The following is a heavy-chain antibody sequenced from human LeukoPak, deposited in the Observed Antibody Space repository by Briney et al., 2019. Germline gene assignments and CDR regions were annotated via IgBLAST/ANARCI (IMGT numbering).Heavy chain of an antibody. CDR3: ARDRDYVWGSYRPYFDY. CDR2: IYTSGST. Sequence: SETLSLTCTVSGGSISSYYWSWLRQPAGKGLEWIGRIYTSGSTNYNPSLKSRVTMSVDTSKNQFSLKLSSVPAADTAVYYCARDRDYVWGSYRPYFDYWGQGTLVTVSS. D-gene: IGHD3-16*02. V-gene: IGHV4-4*07. J-gene: IGHJ4*02. CDR1: GGSISSYY.